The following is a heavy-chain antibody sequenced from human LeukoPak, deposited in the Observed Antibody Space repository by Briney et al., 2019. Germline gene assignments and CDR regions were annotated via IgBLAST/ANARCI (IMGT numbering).Heavy chain of an antibody. CDR2: ISGAGGST. D-gene: IGHD4-17*01. CDR3: AKGHSDFGTGFDL. Sequence: GGSLRLSCAASGFTFSSFAMSWVRQAPGKGLESVSLISGAGGSTFYADSVKGLFTISRDNSKNTLYLQMNSMRTEARAVYYCAKGHSDFGTGFDLWGQGTLVTVSS. CDR1: GFTFSSFA. J-gene: IGHJ4*02. V-gene: IGHV3-23*01.